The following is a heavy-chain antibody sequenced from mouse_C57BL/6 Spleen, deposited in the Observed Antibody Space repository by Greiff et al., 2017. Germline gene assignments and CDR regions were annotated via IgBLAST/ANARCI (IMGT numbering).Heavy chain of an antibody. J-gene: IGHJ2*01. Sequence: QVQLQQPGAELVRPGSSVKLSCKASGYTFTSYWMHWVKQRPIQGLEWIGNIDPSDSETHYNQKFKDKATLTVDKSSSTAYMQLSSLTSEDSAVYYCERVGNWADYFDYWGQGTTLTVSS. CDR3: ERVGNWADYFDY. CDR2: IDPSDSET. V-gene: IGHV1-52*01. CDR1: GYTFTSYW. D-gene: IGHD4-1*01.